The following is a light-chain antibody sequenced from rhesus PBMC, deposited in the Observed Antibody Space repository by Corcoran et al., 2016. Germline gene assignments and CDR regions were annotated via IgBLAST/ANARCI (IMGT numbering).Light chain of an antibody. J-gene: IGKJ2*01. CDR2: KAS. CDR1: ENVNNY. CDR3: QHNYGTPYS. V-gene: IGKV1-74*01. Sequence: DIQMTQSPSSLSASVGDRVTITCRTSENVNNYLNWYQQKPGKAPKLLIYKASTLQGGVPSRFSVSGSGTDYTFTISSLQSEDVATYYCQHNYGTPYSFGQGTKVEIK.